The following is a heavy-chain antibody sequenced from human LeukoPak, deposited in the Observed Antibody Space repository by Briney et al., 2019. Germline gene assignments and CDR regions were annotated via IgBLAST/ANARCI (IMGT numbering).Heavy chain of an antibody. CDR1: GDSVSSNSAA. D-gene: IGHD6-19*01. V-gene: IGHV6-1*01. CDR2: TYYRSKWYN. CDR3: ARAIKLAVAAANWFDP. J-gene: IGHJ5*02. Sequence: SQTLSLTCAISGDSVSSNSAAWNWIRPSPSRGLEWLGRTYYRSKWYNDYAVSVKSRITINPDTSKNQFSLQLNSVTPEDTAVYYCARAIKLAVAAANWFDPWGQGTLVTVSS.